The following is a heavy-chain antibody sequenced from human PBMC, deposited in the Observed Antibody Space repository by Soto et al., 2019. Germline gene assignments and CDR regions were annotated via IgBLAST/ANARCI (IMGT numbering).Heavy chain of an antibody. V-gene: IGHV3-23*01. Sequence: EVQLLESGGGLVQPGGSLRLSCAASGFTFSSYAMSWVRQAPGKGLEWVSAISGSGGSTYYADSVKGRFTISRDNSKNTLYLQMNSLRAEDTAVYYCAKDRITGGYYFWSPDYWGQGTLVTVSS. CDR3: AKDRITGGYYFWSPDY. CDR2: ISGSGGST. D-gene: IGHD3-3*01. J-gene: IGHJ4*02. CDR1: GFTFSSYA.